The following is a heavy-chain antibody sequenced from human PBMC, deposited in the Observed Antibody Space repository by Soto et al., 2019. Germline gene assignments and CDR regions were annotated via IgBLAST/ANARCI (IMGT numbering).Heavy chain of an antibody. D-gene: IGHD4-17*01. J-gene: IGHJ6*02. Sequence: ASVTVSCQASGYTFTSYGISWVRQAPGQGLEWMGWISAYNGNTNYAQKLQGRVTMTTDTSTSTAYMELRSLRSDDTAVYYCARYYGDYEVNYYYYYGMDVWGQGTTVTVSS. CDR2: ISAYNGNT. CDR3: ARYYGDYEVNYYYYYGMDV. V-gene: IGHV1-18*01. CDR1: GYTFTSYG.